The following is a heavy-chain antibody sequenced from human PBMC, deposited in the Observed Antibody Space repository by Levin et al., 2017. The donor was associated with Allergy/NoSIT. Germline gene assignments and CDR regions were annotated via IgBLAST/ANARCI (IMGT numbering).Heavy chain of an antibody. Sequence: SCAASGFTFDDYAMHWVRQAPGKGLEWVSGISWNSGSIGYADSVKGRFTISRDNAKNSLYLQMNSLRAEDTALYYCAKDNGYDGLDYWGQGTLVTVSS. CDR1: GFTFDDYA. J-gene: IGHJ4*02. D-gene: IGHD5-12*01. V-gene: IGHV3-9*01. CDR2: ISWNSGSI. CDR3: AKDNGYDGLDY.